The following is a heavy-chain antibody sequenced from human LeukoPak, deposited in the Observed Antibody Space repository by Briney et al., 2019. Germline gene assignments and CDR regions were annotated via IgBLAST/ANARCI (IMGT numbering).Heavy chain of an antibody. CDR2: INSDGTST. Sequence: GGSLRLSCAGSGFTFSNYWMHWVRQAPGKGLEWVSRINSDGTSTTYADYVKGRFTISRDNAKNTLYLEMKSLRAEDTAVYYCARVTGYTYGSGDYWGQGTLLIVSP. CDR1: GFTFSNYW. J-gene: IGHJ4*02. CDR3: ARVTGYTYGSGDY. V-gene: IGHV3-74*01. D-gene: IGHD5-18*01.